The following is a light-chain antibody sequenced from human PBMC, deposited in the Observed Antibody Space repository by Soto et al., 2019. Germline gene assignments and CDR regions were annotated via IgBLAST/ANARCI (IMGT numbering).Light chain of an antibody. Sequence: VLTQSPGTLSLSHGERATLSCRASQSVSSSYLAWYQQRPGQAPRLLIYGASSRATGIPDRFSGSGSGTDFTLTISGLQSEDFAVYYCQQYNNWPQTFGQGTKVDIK. CDR2: GAS. CDR1: QSVSSSY. V-gene: IGKV3-20*01. CDR3: QQYNNWPQT. J-gene: IGKJ1*01.